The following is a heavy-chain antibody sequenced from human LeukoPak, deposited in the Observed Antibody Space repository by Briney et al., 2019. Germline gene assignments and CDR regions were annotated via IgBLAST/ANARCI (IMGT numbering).Heavy chain of an antibody. J-gene: IGHJ4*02. CDR3: AKASWVSSADAVL. Sequence: PGGPLKLPCPPSGFPLRSYPMTGSPKPQAGGLEGPPSLRGGGETFYADSVKGRFPLSRDESRNTVYLQMNNLRVEDTAVYFCAKASWVSSADAVLWGQGTLVTVSS. CDR1: GFPLRSYP. V-gene: IGHV3-23*01. D-gene: IGHD3-16*01. CDR2: LRGGGET.